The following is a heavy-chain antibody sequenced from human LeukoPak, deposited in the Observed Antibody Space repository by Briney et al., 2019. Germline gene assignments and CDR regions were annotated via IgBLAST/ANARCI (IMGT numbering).Heavy chain of an antibody. CDR2: ISGRSGST. CDR3: AKGTGVNHCHWFDP. J-gene: IGHJ5*02. CDR1: GLTFRSYA. Sequence: GGSLTLSRSACGLTFRSYAMICVRQPAGRGLEWVYGISGRSGSTYYADSVQARLTISRANYKNTLSLRMNSLRADDAALYYCAKGTGVNHCHWFDPWGQGILVTVSS. D-gene: IGHD3/OR15-3a*01. V-gene: IGHV3-23*01.